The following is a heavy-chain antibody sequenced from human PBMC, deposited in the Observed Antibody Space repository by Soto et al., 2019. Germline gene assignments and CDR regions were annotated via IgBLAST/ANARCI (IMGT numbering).Heavy chain of an antibody. J-gene: IGHJ4*02. CDR2: IHNTGSP. V-gene: IGHV4-30-4*01. D-gene: IGHD1-26*01. CDR1: GGSISSGDYY. Sequence: LSLTCTASGGSISSGDYYWSWIRQPPGKGLEWIAYIHNTGSPYYNLSLKSRLTISIDTSKNHFSLRLSSVTAADTAVYFCARSRHSGSYFFDYWGQGILVTVSS. CDR3: ARSRHSGSYFFDY.